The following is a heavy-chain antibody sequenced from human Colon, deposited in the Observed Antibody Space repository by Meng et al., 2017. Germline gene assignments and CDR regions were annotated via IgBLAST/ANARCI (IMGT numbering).Heavy chain of an antibody. CDR1: GGSVSSGSHY. D-gene: IGHD4-17*01. V-gene: IGHV4-61*01. J-gene: IGHJ5*02. Sequence: SETLSLTCTVSGGSVSSGSHYWSWIRQPPGKGLEWIGYIYYTGNTNYNPSLTSRVTMSVDTSKNQISLHLTSVTAADTAIYYCARVNGDFDEAWFDPWGQGTRVTGAS. CDR2: IYYTGNT. CDR3: ARVNGDFDEAWFDP.